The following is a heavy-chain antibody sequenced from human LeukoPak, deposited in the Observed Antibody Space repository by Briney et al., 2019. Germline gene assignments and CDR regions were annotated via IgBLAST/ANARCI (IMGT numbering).Heavy chain of an antibody. CDR1: GFTFDDYA. Sequence: PGGSLRLSCAASGFTFDDYAMHWVRQAPGKGLEWVSGISWNSGSIGYADSVKGRFTISRDNAKNSLYLQMNSLRAEDTALYYCAKDTSRELLTGDKSFDYWGQGTLVTVSS. CDR3: AKDTSRELLTGDKSFDY. CDR2: ISWNSGSI. D-gene: IGHD1-26*01. J-gene: IGHJ4*02. V-gene: IGHV3-9*01.